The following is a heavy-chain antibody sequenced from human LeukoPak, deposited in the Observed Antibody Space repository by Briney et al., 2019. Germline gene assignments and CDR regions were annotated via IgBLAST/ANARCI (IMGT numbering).Heavy chain of an antibody. J-gene: IGHJ6*03. CDR3: AREDYYGSGSYYRRFYYYYYMDV. CDR2: IYYSGST. Sequence: PSETLSLTCTVSGGSISSSSYYWGWIRQPPGKGLEWIGSIYYSGSTYYNPSLKSRVTMSVDTSKNQFSLKLSSVTAADTAVYYCAREDYYGSGSYYRRFYYYYYMDVWGKGTTVTISS. D-gene: IGHD3-10*01. CDR1: GGSISSSSYY. V-gene: IGHV4-39*07.